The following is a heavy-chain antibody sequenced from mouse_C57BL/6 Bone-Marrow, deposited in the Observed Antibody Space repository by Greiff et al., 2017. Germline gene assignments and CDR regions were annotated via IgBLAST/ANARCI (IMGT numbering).Heavy chain of an antibody. D-gene: IGHD2-2*01. V-gene: IGHV5-17*01. CDR1: GFTFSDYG. J-gene: IGHJ3*01. Sequence: EVQRVESGGGLVKPGGSLKLSCAASGFTFSDYGMHWVRQAPEKGLEWVAYISSGSSTIYYADKVKGRFTISRDNAKNTLFLQMTSLRSEDTAMYYGARSQSTMVTTGFAYWGQGTLVTVSA. CDR2: ISSGSSTI. CDR3: ARSQSTMVTTGFAY.